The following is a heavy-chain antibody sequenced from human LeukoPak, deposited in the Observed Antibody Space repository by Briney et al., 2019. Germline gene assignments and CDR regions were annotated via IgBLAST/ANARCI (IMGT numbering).Heavy chain of an antibody. V-gene: IGHV3-23*01. J-gene: IGHJ3*02. CDR2: ISGRGGST. CDR1: GFTFSSYA. D-gene: IGHD3-10*01. CDR3: AKAGHVLLWFGESLFGAFDI. Sequence: PGGSLRLSCAASGFTFSSYAMSWVRQAPGKGLEWVSAISGRGGSTYYADSVKGRFTISRDNSKNTLYLQMNSLRAEDTAVYYCAKAGHVLLWFGESLFGAFDIWGQGTMVTVSS.